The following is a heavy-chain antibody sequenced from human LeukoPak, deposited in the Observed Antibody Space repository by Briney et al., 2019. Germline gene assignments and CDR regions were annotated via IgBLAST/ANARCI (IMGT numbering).Heavy chain of an antibody. D-gene: IGHD5-18*01. Sequence: SETLSLTCAVSGGSISSGDYYWSWIRQPPGKGLEWIGYIYYSGSTYYNPSLKSRVTISVDTSKNQFSLKLSSVTAADTAVYYRARDRGYSYGHIGAFDIWGQGTMVTVSS. CDR3: ARDRGYSYGHIGAFDI. CDR2: IYYSGST. V-gene: IGHV4-30-4*08. J-gene: IGHJ3*02. CDR1: GGSISSGDYY.